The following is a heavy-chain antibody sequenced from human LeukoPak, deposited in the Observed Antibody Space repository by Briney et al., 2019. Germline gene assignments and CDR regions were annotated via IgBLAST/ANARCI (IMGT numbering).Heavy chain of an antibody. D-gene: IGHD6-19*01. V-gene: IGHV4-4*08. CDR3: ARNLGSGGSYPFDY. CDR1: GGSNSGCY. CDR2: VYNSEYT. Sequence: PSETLSLICTVSGGSNSGCYWSWVRQPPGKGLEWIGYVYNSEYTKYNPSLEGRVPISFDKSKTQCSLRLTSVTAADTAVYYCARNLGSGGSYPFDYWGRGTLVTVSS. J-gene: IGHJ4*02.